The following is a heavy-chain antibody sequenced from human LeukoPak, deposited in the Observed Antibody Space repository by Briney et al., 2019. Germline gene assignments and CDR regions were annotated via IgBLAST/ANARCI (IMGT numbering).Heavy chain of an antibody. Sequence: GGSLRLSCAASGFTFSSYAVNWVRQPPGKGLEWVSEISSSGGTTYYADSVKGRFSISRDNSKDMLYLQMNSLRAGDTAVYYCAKDRNSWPTNFDSWGQGTLVNVSA. CDR1: GFTFSSYA. CDR2: ISSSGGTT. J-gene: IGHJ4*02. D-gene: IGHD2/OR15-2a*01. CDR3: AKDRNSWPTNFDS. V-gene: IGHV3-23*01.